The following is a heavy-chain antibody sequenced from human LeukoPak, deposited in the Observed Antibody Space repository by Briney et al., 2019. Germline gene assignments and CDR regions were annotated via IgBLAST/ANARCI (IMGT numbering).Heavy chain of an antibody. CDR1: GGSISSSSYY. Sequence: PSETLSLTCTVSGGSISSSSYYWDWIRQPPGKGLEWIGSIYYSGSTYYNPSLKSRITISVDTSKNQFSLKLSSVTAADTAVYYCAGDFQRTQWYFDLWGRGTLVTVSS. CDR3: AGDFQRTQWYFDL. CDR2: IYYSGST. V-gene: IGHV4-39*07. J-gene: IGHJ2*01.